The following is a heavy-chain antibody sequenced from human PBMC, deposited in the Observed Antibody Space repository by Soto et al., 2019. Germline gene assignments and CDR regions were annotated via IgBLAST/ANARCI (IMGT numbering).Heavy chain of an antibody. V-gene: IGHV1-18*04. CDR3: ARGLDCSTSICYTLAY. J-gene: IGHJ4*02. CDR2: ISAKSGNT. CDR1: GYTFSNYG. Sequence: ASVKVSCKASGYTFSNYGISWVRQAPGQGLEWMGWISAKSGNTHYAQDLQARVTMTTDTSASTAFMELRSLASDDTAVYYCARGLDCSTSICYTLAYWGQGTLVTVSS. D-gene: IGHD2-2*02.